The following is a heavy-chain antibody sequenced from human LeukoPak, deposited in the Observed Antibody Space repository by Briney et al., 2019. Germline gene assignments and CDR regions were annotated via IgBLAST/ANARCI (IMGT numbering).Heavy chain of an antibody. J-gene: IGHJ4*02. CDR2: ITGSGGNT. Sequence: GGSLRLSCAASGFTFSNYAMRWVRRAPGKGLEWVSAITGSGGNTYYADSVKVRFTISRDNSKNKVFLQMNSLRAEDTAVYYCAKWGDYDVLTGYYVSDYWGQGTLVTVSS. CDR3: AKWGDYDVLTGYYVSDY. D-gene: IGHD3-9*01. CDR1: GFTFSNYA. V-gene: IGHV3-23*01.